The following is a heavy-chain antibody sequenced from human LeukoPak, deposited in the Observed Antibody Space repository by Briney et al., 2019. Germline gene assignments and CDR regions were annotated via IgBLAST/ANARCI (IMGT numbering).Heavy chain of an antibody. Sequence: ASVKVSCKASGYTFTGYYMHWVRQAPGQGPEWMGWINPNSGGTNYAQKFQGRVTMTRDTSISTAYMELSRLRSDDTAVYYCASSVAGTPLDFYYYYGMDVWGQGTTVTVSS. V-gene: IGHV1-2*02. CDR2: INPNSGGT. J-gene: IGHJ6*02. CDR3: ASSVAGTPLDFYYYYGMDV. D-gene: IGHD6-19*01. CDR1: GYTFTGYY.